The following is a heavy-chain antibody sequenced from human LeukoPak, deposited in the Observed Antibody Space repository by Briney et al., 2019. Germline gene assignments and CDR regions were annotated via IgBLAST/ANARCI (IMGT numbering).Heavy chain of an antibody. CDR1: GFTFSSFA. V-gene: IGHV3-23*01. J-gene: IGHJ4*02. D-gene: IGHD7-27*01. CDR3: AKALTEANWGRFDF. Sequence: PGGSLRLSCAASGFTFSSFAMSWVRQAPGKGLEWVSTISGSGAYTYYADSVKGRFTISRDNSKNTLFLQMDSLRAEDTAVFYCAKALTEANWGRFDFWGQGTLVTVSS. CDR2: ISGSGAYT.